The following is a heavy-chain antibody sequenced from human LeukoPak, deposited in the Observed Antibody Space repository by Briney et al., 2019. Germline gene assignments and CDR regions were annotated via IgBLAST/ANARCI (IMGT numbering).Heavy chain of an antibody. CDR1: GFTFSTYG. D-gene: IGHD5-12*01. Sequence: GGSLRLSCAASGFTFSTYGMNWVRQAPGKGLEWVSYISGSSSAIYYTDSVKGRFTISRDNAEKSVYLQMNGLRAEDTAVYYCATYSGYDRIFDHWGQGTLVTVSS. J-gene: IGHJ4*02. CDR3: ATYSGYDRIFDH. CDR2: ISGSSSAI. V-gene: IGHV3-48*01.